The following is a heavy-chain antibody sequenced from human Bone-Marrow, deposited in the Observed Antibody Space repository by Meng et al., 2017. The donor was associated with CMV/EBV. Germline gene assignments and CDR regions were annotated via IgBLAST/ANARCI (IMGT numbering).Heavy chain of an antibody. D-gene: IGHD2-21*02. V-gene: IGHV4-4*07. CDR2: IYTSGST. CDR3: ARGDLAPLDETYYFDY. Sequence: QGQLEESGPGLVKPSETLSLTCTVSGGSISSYYWSWIRQPAGKGLEWIGRIYTSGSTNYNPSLKSRVTMSVDTSKNQFSLKLSSVTAADTAVYYCARGDLAPLDETYYFDYWGQGTLVTVSS. J-gene: IGHJ4*02. CDR1: GGSISSYY.